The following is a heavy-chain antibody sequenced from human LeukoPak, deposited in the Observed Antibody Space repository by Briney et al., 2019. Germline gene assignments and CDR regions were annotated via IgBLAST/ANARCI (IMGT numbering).Heavy chain of an antibody. CDR3: ARELNYGSGSYYLY. CDR2: ISAYNGYT. CDR1: GYTFTSYD. Sequence: ASVKVSCKASGYTFTSYDINWVRQATGQGLEWMGWISAYNGYTNYAQKLQGRVSMTTDTSTSTAYMELSSLRSEDTAVYYCARELNYGSGSYYLYWGQEPWSPSPQ. J-gene: IGHJ4*01. D-gene: IGHD3-10*01. V-gene: IGHV1-18*01.